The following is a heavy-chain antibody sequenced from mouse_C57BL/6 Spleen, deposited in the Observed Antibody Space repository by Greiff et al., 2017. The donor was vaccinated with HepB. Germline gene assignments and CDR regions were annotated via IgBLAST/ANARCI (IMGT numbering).Heavy chain of an antibody. CDR2: IHPNSGST. CDR1: GYTFTSYW. CDR3: ARSPITTVDWYFDV. J-gene: IGHJ1*03. Sequence: GAELVKPGASVKLSCKASGYTFTSYWMHWVKQRPGQGLEWIGMIHPNSGSTNYNEKFKSKATLTVDKSSSTAYMQLSSLTSEDSAVYYCARSPITTVDWYFDVWGTGTTVTVSS. D-gene: IGHD1-1*01. V-gene: IGHV1-64*01.